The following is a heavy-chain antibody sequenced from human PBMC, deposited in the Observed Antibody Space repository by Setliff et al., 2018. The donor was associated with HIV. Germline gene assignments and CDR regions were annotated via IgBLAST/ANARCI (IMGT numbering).Heavy chain of an antibody. V-gene: IGHV3-30*04. CDR1: GFTFSSYA. Sequence: GGSLRLSCAASGFTFSSYAMHWVRQAPGKGLEWVAVISYDGSNKYYADSVKGRFTISRDSSKNTLYLQKNSLRPEDTAVYYCARDGERVVIVAGSDYYYYMDVWGKGTTVTVSS. CDR3: ARDGERVVIVAGSDYYYYMDV. CDR2: ISYDGSNK. D-gene: IGHD2-15*01. J-gene: IGHJ6*03.